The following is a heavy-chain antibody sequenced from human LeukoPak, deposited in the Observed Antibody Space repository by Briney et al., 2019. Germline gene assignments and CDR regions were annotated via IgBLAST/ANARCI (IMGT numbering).Heavy chain of an antibody. Sequence: PGGSLRLSCAASGFTFSRYWMAWVRQAPGKRPEWVAHIKQDGSEKYYVDSVKGRFTISRDNAKNSLFLQMNSLRAEDTAMYYCARDMVVGATWFDPWAQGTLVTVPT. D-gene: IGHD1-26*01. V-gene: IGHV3-7*01. CDR1: GFTFSRYW. J-gene: IGHJ5*02. CDR2: IKQDGSEK. CDR3: ARDMVVGATWFDP.